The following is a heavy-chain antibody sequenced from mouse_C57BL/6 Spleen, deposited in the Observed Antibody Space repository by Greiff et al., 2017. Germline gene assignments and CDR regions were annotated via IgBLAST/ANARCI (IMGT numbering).Heavy chain of an antibody. CDR3: ARWDGPPWFAY. J-gene: IGHJ3*01. V-gene: IGHV1-50*01. D-gene: IGHD2-3*01. CDR2: IDPSDSYT. Sequence: QVQLKQPGAELVKPGASVKLSCKASGYTFTSYWMQWVKQRPGQGLEWIGEIDPSDSYTNYNQKFKGKATLTVDTSSSTAYMQLSSLTSEDSAVYYCARWDGPPWFAYWGQGTLVTVSA. CDR1: GYTFTSYW.